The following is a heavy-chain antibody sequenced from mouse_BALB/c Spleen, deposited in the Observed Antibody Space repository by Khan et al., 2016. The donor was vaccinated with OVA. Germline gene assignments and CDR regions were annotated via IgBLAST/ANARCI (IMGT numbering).Heavy chain of an antibody. CDR3: VRGNDCGSRSWFAY. CDR1: GYPFTEYT. J-gene: IGHJ3*01. Sequence: VRLQQSGPELVKPGASVKISCKTAGYPFTEYTLHWVNQSHGKRLEWIGGINPNNGYTSYNQNFKGKATLTVDKSSSTAHMQLRSLTSEDSAVYYGVRGNDCGSRSWFAYWGQGTLVTVSA. CDR2: INPNNGYT. D-gene: IGHD1-1*01. V-gene: IGHV1-18*01.